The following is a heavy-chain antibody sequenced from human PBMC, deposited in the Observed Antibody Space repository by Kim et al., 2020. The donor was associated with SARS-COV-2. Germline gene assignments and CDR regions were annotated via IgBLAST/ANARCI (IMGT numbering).Heavy chain of an antibody. Sequence: GGSLRLSCAASGFTFSSYGMHWVRQAPGKGLEWVAVISYDGSNKYYADSVKGRFTISRDNSKNTLYLQMNSLRAEDTAVYYCAKVIGSSGYYYEDYWGQGTLVTVSS. CDR3: AKVIGSSGYYYEDY. CDR2: ISYDGSNK. D-gene: IGHD3-22*01. V-gene: IGHV3-30*18. CDR1: GFTFSSYG. J-gene: IGHJ4*02.